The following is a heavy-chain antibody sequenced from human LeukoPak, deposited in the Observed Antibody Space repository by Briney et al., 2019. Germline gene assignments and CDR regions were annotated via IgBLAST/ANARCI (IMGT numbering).Heavy chain of an antibody. CDR2: ISSSGST. CDR3: ARGGNFYDYVWGSYRPDELDI. V-gene: IGHV4-61*02. D-gene: IGHD3-16*02. Sequence: SETLSLTCTVSGDSISSGDYYWSWIRQPAGKGLEWIGRISSSGSTNYNPSLKSRVTISVDTSKNQFSLKLSSVTAADTAVYYCARGGNFYDYVWGSYRPDELDIWGQGTMVTVSS. J-gene: IGHJ3*02. CDR1: GDSISSGDYY.